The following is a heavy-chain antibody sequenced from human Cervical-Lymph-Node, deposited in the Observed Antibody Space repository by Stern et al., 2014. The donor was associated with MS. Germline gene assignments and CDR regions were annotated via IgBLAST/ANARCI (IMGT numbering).Heavy chain of an antibody. D-gene: IGHD3-16*01. V-gene: IGHV5-51*03. J-gene: IGHJ6*02. CDR3: ARGGRGQSDYYYYYGMDV. Sequence: EVQLVESGAEVKKPGESLKISCKGSGYSFTSYWIGWVRQMPGKGLEWMGIIYPGDSDTRYSPSFQGQVTISADKSISTAYLQWSSLKASDTAMYYCARGGRGQSDYYYYYGMDVWGQGTTVTVSS. CDR2: IYPGDSDT. CDR1: GYSFTSYW.